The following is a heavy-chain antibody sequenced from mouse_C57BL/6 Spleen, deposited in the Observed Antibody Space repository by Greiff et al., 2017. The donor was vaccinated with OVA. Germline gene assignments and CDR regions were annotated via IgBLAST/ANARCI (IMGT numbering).Heavy chain of an antibody. CDR3: ARRPMDY. CDR1: GYTFTDYY. Sequence: EVQLQQSGPELVKPGASVKISCKASGYTFTDYYMNWVKQSHGKSLEWIGDINPNNGVTSYNQKFKGKATLTVDKSSSTAYMELRSLTSEDSAVYYCARRPMDYWGQGTSVTVSS. V-gene: IGHV1-26*01. CDR2: INPNNGVT. J-gene: IGHJ4*01.